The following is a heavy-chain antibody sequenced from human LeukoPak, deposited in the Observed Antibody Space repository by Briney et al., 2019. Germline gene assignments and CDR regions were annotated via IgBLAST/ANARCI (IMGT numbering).Heavy chain of an antibody. J-gene: IGHJ5*02. V-gene: IGHV3-23*01. CDR1: GFTFSSYA. Sequence: GGSLRLSCAASGFTFSSYAMSWVRQAPGKGLEWVSAISGSGGSTYYADSVKGRFTISRDNSKNTLYLQMNSLRAEDTAVYYCATRWEEGYSYGPTGFDPWGQGTLVTVSS. CDR3: ATRWEEGYSYGPTGFDP. D-gene: IGHD5-18*01. CDR2: ISGSGGST.